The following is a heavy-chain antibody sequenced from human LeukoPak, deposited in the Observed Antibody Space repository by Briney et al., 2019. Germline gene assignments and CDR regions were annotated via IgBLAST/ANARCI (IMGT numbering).Heavy chain of an antibody. Sequence: GGSLRLSCAASGFTFSSYAMHWVRQAPGKGLEWVAFISYDGSNKYCADSVKGRFTISRDNSKNSVYLQMNSLGADDTAVYYCATYSILNAREFRYWGQGTLVTVTS. D-gene: IGHD4-11*01. CDR2: ISYDGSNK. V-gene: IGHV3-30-3*01. CDR3: ATYSILNAREFRY. J-gene: IGHJ1*01. CDR1: GFTFSSYA.